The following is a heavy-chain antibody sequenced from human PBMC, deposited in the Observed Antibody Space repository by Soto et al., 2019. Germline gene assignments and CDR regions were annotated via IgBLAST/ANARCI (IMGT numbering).Heavy chain of an antibody. J-gene: IGHJ4*02. D-gene: IGHD7-27*01. V-gene: IGHV4-38-2*01. CDR2: ISHSGST. CDR3: ARAPGDLVYYFDY. Sequence: ETLSLXXAXSGYARGRCYYWCVLRQPXGKGLECIGSISHSGSTYYTPFLKSRVIVSVAASITQISLKLSSVTAADTAVYHCARAPGDLVYYFDYWGQGTLVTVSS. CDR1: GYARGRCYY.